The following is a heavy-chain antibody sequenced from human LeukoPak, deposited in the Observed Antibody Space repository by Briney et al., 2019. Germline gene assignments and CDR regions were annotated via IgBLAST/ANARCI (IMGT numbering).Heavy chain of an antibody. CDR1: GGSFSGYY. D-gene: IGHD2-15*01. CDR2: INHSGST. Sequence: SETLSLTCAVYGGSFSGYYWSWIRQPPGKGLEWIGEINHSGSTNYNPSLKSRVTISVDTSKNQFSLKLSSVTAADTAVYYCARDPYCTGGSCYGWFDPWGQGTLVTVSS. CDR3: ARDPYCTGGSCYGWFDP. J-gene: IGHJ5*02. V-gene: IGHV4-34*01.